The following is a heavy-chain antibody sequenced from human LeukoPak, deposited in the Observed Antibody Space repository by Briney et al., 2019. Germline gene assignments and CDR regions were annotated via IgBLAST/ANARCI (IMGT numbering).Heavy chain of an antibody. D-gene: IGHD7-27*01. CDR2: IKQDGSEK. CDR1: GFILSTYW. Sequence: GGSLRLSCAASGFILSTYWMSWVRQAPGKGLEWVANIKQDGSEKYYVDSAKGRFTISRDNAKNSLYLQMNSLRAEDTAVYYCTRDRHWGSGYFDYWGQGALVTVSS. CDR3: TRDRHWGSGYFDY. J-gene: IGHJ4*02. V-gene: IGHV3-7*05.